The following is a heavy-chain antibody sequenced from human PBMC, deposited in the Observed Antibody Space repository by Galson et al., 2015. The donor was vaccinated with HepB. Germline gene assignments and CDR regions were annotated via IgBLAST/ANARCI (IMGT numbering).Heavy chain of an antibody. D-gene: IGHD4-23*01. Sequence: SLRLSCAASGFTFSSYAMNWVRQAPGKGLEWVAVISYDGSNKYYADSVRGRFTISRDNSKNTLYLQMNSLRAEDTAVYYCARVGVTPGFHYWGQGTLVTVSS. CDR2: ISYDGSNK. J-gene: IGHJ4*02. CDR3: ARVGVTPGFHY. V-gene: IGHV3-30*04. CDR1: GFTFSSYA.